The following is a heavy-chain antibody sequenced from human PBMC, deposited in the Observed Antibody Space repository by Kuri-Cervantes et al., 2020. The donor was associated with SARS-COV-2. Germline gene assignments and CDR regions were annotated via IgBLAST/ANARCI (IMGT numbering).Heavy chain of an antibody. V-gene: IGHV4-38-2*02. CDR3: ARRLQLAGAFDI. J-gene: IGHJ3*02. D-gene: IGHD6-13*01. Sequence: SETRSLTCTVSGYSISSGYYWGWIRQPPGKGLEWIGSIYHSGSTYYNPSLKSRVTISVDTSKNQFSLKLSSVTAADTAVYYCARRLQLAGAFDIWGQGTMVTVSS. CDR1: GYSISSGYY. CDR2: IYHSGST.